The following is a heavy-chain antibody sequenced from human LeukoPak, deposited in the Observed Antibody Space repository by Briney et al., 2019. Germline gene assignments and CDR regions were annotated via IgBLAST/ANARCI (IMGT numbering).Heavy chain of an antibody. D-gene: IGHD1-26*01. CDR3: ARGATQNAFDI. J-gene: IGHJ3*02. CDR1: GGSFSGYY. V-gene: IGHV4-34*01. CDR2: INHSGST. Sequence: PSETLSLTCAVYGGSFSGYYWSWIPQRPGKGLEWIGEINHSGSTNYNPSLKSRVTISVDTSKNQFSLKLSSVTAADTAVYYCARGATQNAFDIWGQGTMVTVSS.